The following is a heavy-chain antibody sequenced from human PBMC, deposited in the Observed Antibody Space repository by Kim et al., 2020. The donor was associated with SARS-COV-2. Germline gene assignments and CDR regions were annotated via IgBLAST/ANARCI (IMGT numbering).Heavy chain of an antibody. V-gene: IGHV3-7*01. CDR1: GFAFSTFW. CDR2: INEDGSEK. CDR3: ARLYYYNSTGYRASAY. D-gene: IGHD3-22*01. Sequence: GGSLRLSCAASGFAFSTFWMTWVRQAPGKALEWVANINEDGSEKYYVDSVRGRFTISRDNAKNSVYLQMNSLRAEDTAVYYCARLYYYNSTGYRASAYWG. J-gene: IGHJ4*01.